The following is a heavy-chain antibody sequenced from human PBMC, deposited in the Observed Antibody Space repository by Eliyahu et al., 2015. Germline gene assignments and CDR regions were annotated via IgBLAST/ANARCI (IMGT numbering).Heavy chain of an antibody. CDR1: GFTFDSSA. CDR3: AADGHDDTDSGGYYYV. D-gene: IGHD3-22*01. CDR2: VVVGTGTT. Sequence: QLHLEQSGPELKKPGTSVKLSCRASGFTFDSSAVQWVRQGRGQRLEWIGWVVVGTGTTNYAQHFQDRVAISRDMSTRTTYMELTSLTSDDTAVYFCAADGHDDTDSGGYYYVWGQGTLVTVSS. V-gene: IGHV1-58*01. J-gene: IGHJ4*02.